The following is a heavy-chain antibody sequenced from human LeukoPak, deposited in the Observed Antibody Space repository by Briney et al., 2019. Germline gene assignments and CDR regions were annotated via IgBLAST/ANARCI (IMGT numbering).Heavy chain of an antibody. D-gene: IGHD2-15*01. Sequence: SETLSLTCTVSGGSISSYYWSWIRQPPGKGLEWIGYIYYSGSTDYNPSLKSRVTISVDRSKNQFSLKLSSVTAADTAVYYCARGVVVVVAASSGWFDPWGQGTLVTVSS. CDR1: GGSISSYY. J-gene: IGHJ5*02. CDR3: ARGVVVVVAASSGWFDP. V-gene: IGHV4-59*12. CDR2: IYYSGST.